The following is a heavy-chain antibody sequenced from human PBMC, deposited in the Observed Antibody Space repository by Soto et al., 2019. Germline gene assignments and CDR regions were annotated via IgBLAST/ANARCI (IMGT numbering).Heavy chain of an antibody. Sequence: QVQLVQSGAEVKKPGSSVKVSCKASGGTFSSYTISWVRQAPGQGLEWMGRIIPILGIANYAQKFQGRVTINADKSTSTAYMELSSLRSEDTAVYYCAREVAAAGAGYWGQGTLVTVSS. D-gene: IGHD6-13*01. CDR2: IIPILGIA. CDR3: AREVAAAGAGY. V-gene: IGHV1-69*08. CDR1: GGTFSSYT. J-gene: IGHJ4*02.